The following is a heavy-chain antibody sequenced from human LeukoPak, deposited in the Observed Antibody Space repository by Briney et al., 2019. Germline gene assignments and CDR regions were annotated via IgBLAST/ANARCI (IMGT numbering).Heavy chain of an antibody. D-gene: IGHD5-12*01. CDR2: IIPIFGTA. V-gene: IGHV1-69*05. J-gene: IGHJ4*02. CDR3: ARSPTIVATIFDY. Sequence: SEKVSCKAPGGTFTSYASSWCRQAPGNGLEWRGGIIPIFGTANYAQKFQGRVTITTDESTSTAYMELSSLRSEDTAVYYCARSPTIVATIFDYWGQGTLVTVSS. CDR1: GGTFTSYA.